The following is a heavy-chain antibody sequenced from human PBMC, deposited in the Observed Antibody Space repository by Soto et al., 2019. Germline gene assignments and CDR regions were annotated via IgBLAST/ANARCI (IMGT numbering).Heavy chain of an antibody. D-gene: IGHD3-3*01. CDR1: GYTFTSYG. CDR3: AREAYYDFWSGYYVPGWFDP. Sequence: ASVKVSCKASGYTFTSYGISWVRQAPGQGLEWMGWISAYNGNTNYAQKLQGRVTMTTDTSTSTAYMELRSLRSDDTAVYYCAREAYYDFWSGYYVPGWFDPWGQGTLVTVSS. V-gene: IGHV1-18*01. CDR2: ISAYNGNT. J-gene: IGHJ5*02.